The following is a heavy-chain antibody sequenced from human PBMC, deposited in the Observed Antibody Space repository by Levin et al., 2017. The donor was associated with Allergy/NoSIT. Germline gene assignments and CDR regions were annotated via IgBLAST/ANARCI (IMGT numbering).Heavy chain of an antibody. V-gene: IGHV3-7*04. CDR3: ARKRGYSYGPLDY. D-gene: IGHD5-18*01. CDR2: IKQDGGET. CDR1: GFTFSNYW. J-gene: IGHJ4*02. Sequence: AASVKVSCAASGFTFSNYWMSWVRQAPGKGLEWVANIKQDGGETYYVDSVKGRFTISRDNAKNSLYLQMNSLRAEDSAVYYCARKRGYSYGPLDYWGQGTLVTVSS.